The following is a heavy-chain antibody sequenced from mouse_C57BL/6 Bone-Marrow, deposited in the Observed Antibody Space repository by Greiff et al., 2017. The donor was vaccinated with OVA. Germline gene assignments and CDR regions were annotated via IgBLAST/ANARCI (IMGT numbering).Heavy chain of an antibody. CDR2: IHPNSGST. J-gene: IGHJ2*01. CDR3: ARVGNAD. CDR1: GYTFTSYW. D-gene: IGHD6-5*01. Sequence: QVQLQHPGAELVKPGASVKLSCMASGYTFTSYWMHWVKHRPGQGLEWIGMIHPNSGSTNYTEKFKSKATLSVDTSSSTAYMQRISLTSEDSDVEYCARVGNADWGEVTALTVSS. V-gene: IGHV1-64*01.